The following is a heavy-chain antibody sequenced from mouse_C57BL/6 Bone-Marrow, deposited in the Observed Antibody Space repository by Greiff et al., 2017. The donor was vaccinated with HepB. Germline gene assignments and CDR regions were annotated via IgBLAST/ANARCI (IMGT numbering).Heavy chain of an antibody. CDR3: ARRVIYYYGSSYFDY. V-gene: IGHV1-42*01. J-gene: IGHJ2*01. Sequence: EVQGVESGPELVKPGASVKISCKASGYSFTGYYMNWVKQSPEKSLEWIGEINPSTGGTTYNQKFKAKATLTVDKSSSTAYMQLKSLTSEDSAVYYCARRVIYYYGSSYFDYWGQGTTLTVSS. D-gene: IGHD1-1*01. CDR1: GYSFTGYY. CDR2: INPSTGGT.